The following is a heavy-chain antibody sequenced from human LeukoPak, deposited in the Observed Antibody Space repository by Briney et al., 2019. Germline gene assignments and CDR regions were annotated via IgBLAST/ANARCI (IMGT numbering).Heavy chain of an antibody. Sequence: TSETLSLTCTVSGGSISSYYWSWIRQPPGKGLEWIGYIYYSGSTNYNPSLKSRVTISVDTSKNQFSLKLSSVTAADTAVYYCARLQQQLVYNWFDPWGQGTLVTVSS. D-gene: IGHD6-13*01. CDR2: IYYSGST. CDR1: GGSISSYY. J-gene: IGHJ5*02. V-gene: IGHV4-59*01. CDR3: ARLQQQLVYNWFDP.